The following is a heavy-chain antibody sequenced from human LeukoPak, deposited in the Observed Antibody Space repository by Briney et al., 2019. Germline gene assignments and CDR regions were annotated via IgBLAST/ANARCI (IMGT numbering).Heavy chain of an antibody. Sequence: SETLSLTCTVSGVAVSSGNYYWSWIRQPPGKGLEWIGHIYYTGSTSYNPSLMSRVTMSVDAPKNQLSLEVRSVTAADTAVYYCAREEVTSAWFPFDFWGRGALVTVSS. CDR3: AREEVTSAWFPFDF. CDR1: GVAVSSGNYY. D-gene: IGHD6-19*01. V-gene: IGHV4-61*01. J-gene: IGHJ4*02. CDR2: IYYTGST.